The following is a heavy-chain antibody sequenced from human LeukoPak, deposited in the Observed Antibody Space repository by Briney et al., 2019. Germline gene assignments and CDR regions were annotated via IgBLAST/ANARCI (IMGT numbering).Heavy chain of an antibody. CDR2: IIPILGIA. CDR1: GGTFSSYA. D-gene: IGHD5-18*01. Sequence: SVKVSCKASGGTFSSYAISWLRQAPGQGLEWMGRIIPILGIANYAQKFQGRVTITADKSTSTAYMELSSLRSEDTAVYYCARGYSYGYSPFDYWGQGTLVTVSS. V-gene: IGHV1-69*04. J-gene: IGHJ4*02. CDR3: ARGYSYGYSPFDY.